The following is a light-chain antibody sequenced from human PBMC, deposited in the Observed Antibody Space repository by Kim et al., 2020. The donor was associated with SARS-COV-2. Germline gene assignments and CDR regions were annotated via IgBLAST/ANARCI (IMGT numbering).Light chain of an antibody. Sequence: IVMTQSPATLSVSPGESATLSCRASQSVSSKLAWYHQKPGQAPRLLMYDATTRATGIPARFSGSGSGTEFTLTISSLQSEDFAIYYCQQHNKWPLTFGGGTKLEI. V-gene: IGKV3-15*01. J-gene: IGKJ4*01. CDR3: QQHNKWPLT. CDR1: QSVSSK. CDR2: DAT.